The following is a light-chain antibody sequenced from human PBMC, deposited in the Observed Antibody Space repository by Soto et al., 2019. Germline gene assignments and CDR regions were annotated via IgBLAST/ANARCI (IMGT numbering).Light chain of an antibody. CDR2: EVT. V-gene: IGLV2-14*01. CDR1: SSDVGGYDY. CDR3: SSHTSGSTRV. J-gene: IGLJ1*01. Sequence: QSALTQPASVAGSPGQSSAISCTGTSSDVGGYDYVFWYQQQPDKDPKLMIYEVTKRPSGVSNRFSGSKSGNTASLTISGLQAEDEADYYCSSHTSGSTRVSGPGTKLTVL.